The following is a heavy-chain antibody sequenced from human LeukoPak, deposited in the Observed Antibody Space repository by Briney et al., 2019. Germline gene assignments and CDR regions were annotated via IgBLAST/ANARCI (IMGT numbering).Heavy chain of an antibody. D-gene: IGHD7-27*01. CDR2: IYYSGST. J-gene: IGHJ6*02. Sequence: SETLSLTSTVSGGSISSYYWSWIRQPPGKGLEWIGYIYYSGSTNYNPSLKSRVTISVDTSKNQFSLKLSSVTAADTAVYYCARDGDTYYGMDVWGQGTTVTVSS. V-gene: IGHV4-59*01. CDR3: ARDGDTYYGMDV. CDR1: GGSISSYY.